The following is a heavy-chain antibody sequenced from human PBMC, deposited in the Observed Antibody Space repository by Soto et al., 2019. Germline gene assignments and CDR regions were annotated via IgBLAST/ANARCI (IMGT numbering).Heavy chain of an antibody. J-gene: IGHJ5*02. Sequence: ETLSITGAVYVGSFNGYYWNWIRQRPGKGLEWIGEINHTGGTHYNPSLKSRVTMSVDTSKNQFSLRLSSVTAADTAIYYCATRITVFGLLIPPFDPWGQGTQVTVSS. CDR1: VGSFNGYY. CDR3: ATRITVFGLLIPPFDP. D-gene: IGHD3-3*01. V-gene: IGHV4-34*01. CDR2: INHTGGT.